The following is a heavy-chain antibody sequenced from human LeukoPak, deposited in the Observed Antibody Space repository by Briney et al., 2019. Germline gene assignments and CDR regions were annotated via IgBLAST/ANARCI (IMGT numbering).Heavy chain of an antibody. CDR2: ISAYNGNT. CDR3: ARDTISGSGWTEAFDT. J-gene: IGHJ3*02. D-gene: IGHD6-19*01. Sequence: ASVKVSCKASGYTFTSYGISWVRQAPGQGLEWMGWISAYNGNTNYAQKLLGRVTMTTDTSTSTAYMELRSLRSDDTAVYYCARDTISGSGWTEAFDTWGQGTMVTVSS. CDR1: GYTFTSYG. V-gene: IGHV1-18*01.